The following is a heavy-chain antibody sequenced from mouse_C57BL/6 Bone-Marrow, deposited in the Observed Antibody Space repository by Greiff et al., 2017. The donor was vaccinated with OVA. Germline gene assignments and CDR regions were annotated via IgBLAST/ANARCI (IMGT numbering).Heavy chain of an antibody. CDR1: GFNIKDDY. CDR3: TPTQAWFAY. CDR2: IDPENGDT. D-gene: IGHD2-10*01. Sequence: EVQLQESGAELVRPGASVKLSCTASGFNIKDDYMHWVKQRPEQGLEWIGWIDPENGDTEYASKFQGKATITADTSSNTAYLQLSSLTSEDTAVYYCTPTQAWFAYWGQGTLVTVSA. V-gene: IGHV14-4*01. J-gene: IGHJ3*01.